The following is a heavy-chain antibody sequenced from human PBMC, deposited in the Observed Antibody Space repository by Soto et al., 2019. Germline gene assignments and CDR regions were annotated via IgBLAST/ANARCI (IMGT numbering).Heavy chain of an antibody. CDR1: GYTFTSYD. CDR3: ARGYYDSSGYYYGY. J-gene: IGHJ4*02. Sequence: ASVKVSCTASGYTFTSYDIHWVRQASGQGLEWMGIINPSGGSTTYAQKFQGRVTMTRDTSTSTVYMELSSLRSEDTAFYYCARGYYDSSGYYYGYWGQGALVTVSS. CDR2: INPSGGST. V-gene: IGHV1-46*01. D-gene: IGHD3-22*01.